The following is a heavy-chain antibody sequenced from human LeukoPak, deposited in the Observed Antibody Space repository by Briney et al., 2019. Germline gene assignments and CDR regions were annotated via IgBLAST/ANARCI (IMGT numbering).Heavy chain of an antibody. CDR1: GFTFSGSA. J-gene: IGHJ3*02. D-gene: IGHD3-22*01. Sequence: AGGSLRLSCAASGFTFSGSAMHWVRQASGKGLEWVGRIRSKANSYATAYAASVKGRFTISRDDSKNTAYLQMNSLKTEDTAVYYCTRHRTMYYYDPTDAFDIWGRGTMVTVSS. CDR2: IRSKANSYAT. CDR3: TRHRTMYYYDPTDAFDI. V-gene: IGHV3-73*01.